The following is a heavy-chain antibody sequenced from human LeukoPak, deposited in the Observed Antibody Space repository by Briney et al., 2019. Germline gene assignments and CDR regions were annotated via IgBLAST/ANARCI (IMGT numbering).Heavy chain of an antibody. V-gene: IGHV3-33*01. D-gene: IGHD3-16*01. CDR3: AREGSLYTFDY. CDR2: IWYDGSNK. Sequence: GGSLRLSCAASGFTFSSYGMHWVRQAPGKGLEWVAVIWYDGSNKYYADSVKGRFTISRDNSKNTLYLQMNSLRTEDTAVYYCAREGSLYTFDYWGQGTLVTVSS. J-gene: IGHJ4*02. CDR1: GFTFSSYG.